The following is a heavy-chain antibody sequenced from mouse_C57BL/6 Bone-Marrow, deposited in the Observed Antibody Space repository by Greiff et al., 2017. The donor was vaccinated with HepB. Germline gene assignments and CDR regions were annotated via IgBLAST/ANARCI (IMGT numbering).Heavy chain of an antibody. Sequence: DVKLVESGPGLAKPSQTLSLTCSVTGYSTTSDYWNWIRKFPGNKLEYMGYISYSGSTYYNPSLKSRISITRDTSKNQYYLQLNSVTTEDTATYYCASYSNYGGFAYWGQGTLVTVSA. CDR1: GYSTTSDY. J-gene: IGHJ3*01. CDR2: ISYSGST. CDR3: ASYSNYGGFAY. D-gene: IGHD2-5*01. V-gene: IGHV3-8*01.